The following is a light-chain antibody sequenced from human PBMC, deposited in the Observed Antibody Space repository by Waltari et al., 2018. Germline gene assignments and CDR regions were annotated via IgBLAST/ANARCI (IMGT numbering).Light chain of an antibody. CDR2: QDN. CDR1: KLGDQY. CDR3: QAWDRSPI. V-gene: IGLV3-1*01. J-gene: IGLJ2*01. Sequence: SYELTQPPSVSVSTGQTASITCSGDKLGDQYIHWYQHKPAQSPVLVIHQDNKRPSGIPERFAGSSSGNTATLTISGTQAIDEADYFCQAWDRSPIFGGGTKLTVL.